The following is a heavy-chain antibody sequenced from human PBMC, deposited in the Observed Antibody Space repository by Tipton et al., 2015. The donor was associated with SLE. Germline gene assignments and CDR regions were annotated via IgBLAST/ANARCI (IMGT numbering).Heavy chain of an antibody. D-gene: IGHD2-8*01. Sequence: TLSLTCSVSGVSISPYYWTWIRLPPGRGLEWIGYISDSGSSNYNPSLRSRVTMPVDTSNNQFSLKLSSLTAADTAVYYCARQRGVPIAGALNWFDPWGQGTLVTVSS. CDR2: ISDSGSS. CDR3: ARQRGVPIAGALNWFDP. CDR1: GVSISPYY. V-gene: IGHV4-59*08. J-gene: IGHJ5*02.